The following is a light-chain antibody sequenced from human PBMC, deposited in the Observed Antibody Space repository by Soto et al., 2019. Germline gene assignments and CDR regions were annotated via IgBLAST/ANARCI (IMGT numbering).Light chain of an antibody. V-gene: IGKV3-20*01. J-gene: IGKJ2*01. CDR1: QSVSSSY. Sequence: EIVLTQSPGTLSLSPGERATLSCRASQSVSSSYLAWYQQKPGQAPRLLIYAASSRATGIPDRFSGSGSATDFPLTISRLEPEDFAVYYCQQYGSSPRYTFGQGTKLEIK. CDR3: QQYGSSPRYT. CDR2: AAS.